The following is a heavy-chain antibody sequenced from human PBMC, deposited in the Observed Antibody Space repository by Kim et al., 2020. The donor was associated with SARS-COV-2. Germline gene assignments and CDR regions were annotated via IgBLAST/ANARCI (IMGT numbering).Heavy chain of an antibody. V-gene: IGHV3-23*01. CDR1: GFTFRIYA. D-gene: IGHD2-21*01. CDR3: AKMVLIDEYNYFYYYAVGG. CDR2: MRGGGINK. Sequence: GGSLRLSCVASGFTFRIYAMSWVRQAPGKGLEWVAVMRGGGINKFYADSVRGRFTISRDNSKNTLYLQMKNLRDEDTALYYCAKMVLIDEYNYFYYYAVGGWGEGTTGPVSS. J-gene: IGHJ6*01.